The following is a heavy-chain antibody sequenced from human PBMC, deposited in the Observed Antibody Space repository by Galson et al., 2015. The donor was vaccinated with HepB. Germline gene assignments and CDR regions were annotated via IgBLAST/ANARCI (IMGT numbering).Heavy chain of an antibody. CDR1: GFTFSGYG. Sequence: SLRLSCAASGFTFSGYGMHWVRQAPGKGLEWVALIWFDGSNKYYADSVKGRFTISRDNSKNTLYLQMNSLRAEDTAVYYCARGAVPKRWYFDLWGRGTLVTVSS. V-gene: IGHV3-33*08. D-gene: IGHD2-2*01. CDR2: IWFDGSNK. J-gene: IGHJ2*01. CDR3: ARGAVPKRWYFDL.